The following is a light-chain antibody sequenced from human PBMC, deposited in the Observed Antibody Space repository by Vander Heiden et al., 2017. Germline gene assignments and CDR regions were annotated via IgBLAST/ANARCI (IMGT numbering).Light chain of an antibody. V-gene: IGLV3-1*01. CDR1: KLGDKY. Sequence: SHALTQPPPVSVSPGQTATITCSGDKLGDKYACWYQQKPGKSPVLVIYHDNKRPSAPPERFSGSNSGNTATLTISGTQAMDEADYYCQAWDSSNDVLFGGGTKLTVL. CDR2: HDN. J-gene: IGLJ2*01. CDR3: QAWDSSNDVL.